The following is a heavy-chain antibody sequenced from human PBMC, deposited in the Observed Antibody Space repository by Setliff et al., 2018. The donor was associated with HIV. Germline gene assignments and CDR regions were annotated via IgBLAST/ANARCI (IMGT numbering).Heavy chain of an antibody. J-gene: IGHJ6*02. Sequence: PGGSLRLSCAASGFTFSNYSMNWVRQTPGKGLEWVSSISASATYIYYADSVKGRFTISRDNAENSLYLQMNSLRAEDTAVYYCAGEPHELRYFDWLLYPAYYYYGMDVWGQGTTVTVSS. CDR3: AGEPHELRYFDWLLYPAYYYYGMDV. V-gene: IGHV3-21*01. CDR1: GFTFSNYS. D-gene: IGHD3-9*01. CDR2: ISASATYI.